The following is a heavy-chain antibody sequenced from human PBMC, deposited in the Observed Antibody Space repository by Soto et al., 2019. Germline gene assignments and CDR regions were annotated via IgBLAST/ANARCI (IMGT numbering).Heavy chain of an antibody. V-gene: IGHV4-34*01. CDR2: INHSGST. CDR3: ARDPRYSSSSPLYYYYYGMDV. J-gene: IGHJ6*02. CDR1: GGSFSGYY. D-gene: IGHD6-6*01. Sequence: KPSETLSLTCAVYGGSFSGYYWSWIRQPPGKGLEWIGEINHSGSTNYNPSLKSRVTISVDTSKNRFSLKLSSVTAADTAVYYCARDPRYSSSSPLYYYYYGMDVWGQGTTVTVSS.